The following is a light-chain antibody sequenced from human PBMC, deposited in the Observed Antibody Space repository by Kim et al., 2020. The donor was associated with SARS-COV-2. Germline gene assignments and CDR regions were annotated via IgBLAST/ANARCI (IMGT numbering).Light chain of an antibody. CDR1: QSVRSTY. CDR3: QQYGSSLWT. CDR2: SAS. J-gene: IGKJ1*01. V-gene: IGKV3-20*01. Sequence: EIVLTQSPGTLSLSPGEGATLSCRASQSVRSTYLAWYQQKPGQAPRLLIYSASTRATGIPDRFSGSGSGTDFTLTISRLEPEDFAVYYCQQYGSSLWTFGQGTKVDIK.